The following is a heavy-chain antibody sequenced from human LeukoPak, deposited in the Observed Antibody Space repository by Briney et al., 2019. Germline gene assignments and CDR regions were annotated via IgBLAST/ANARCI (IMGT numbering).Heavy chain of an antibody. CDR2: IYYSGST. Sequence: SETLSLTCTVSGGSISSGGYYWSWIRQHPGKGLEWIGYIYYSGSTYYNPSLKSRVTISVDTSKNQFSLKLSSVTAADTAVYYCARAHYDFWGGYFPNDYYYYGMDVWGQGTTVTVSS. D-gene: IGHD3-3*01. CDR1: GGSISSGGYY. J-gene: IGHJ6*02. CDR3: ARAHYDFWGGYFPNDYYYYGMDV. V-gene: IGHV4-31*03.